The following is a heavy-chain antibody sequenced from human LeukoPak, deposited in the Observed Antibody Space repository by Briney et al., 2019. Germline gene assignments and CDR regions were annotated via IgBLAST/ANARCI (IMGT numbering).Heavy chain of an antibody. CDR1: GFTFSSYW. CDR2: IKQDGSEK. Sequence: GGSLRLSRAASGFTFSSYWMSWVRQAPGKGLEWVTNIKQDGSEKYYVDSVKGRFTISRDNAKNSLYLQMNSLRAEDTAVYYCARVNYYDSSGYYYSSYYYYYYMDVWGKGTTVTVSS. D-gene: IGHD3-22*01. CDR3: ARVNYYDSSGYYYSSYYYYYYMDV. J-gene: IGHJ6*03. V-gene: IGHV3-7*01.